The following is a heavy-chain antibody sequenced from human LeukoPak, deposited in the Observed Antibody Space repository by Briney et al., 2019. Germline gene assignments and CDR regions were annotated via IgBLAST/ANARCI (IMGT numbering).Heavy chain of an antibody. Sequence: PGRSLRLSCAASGFTFSSYAMHWVRQAPGKGLEWVAVISYDGSNKYYAVSVKGRFTISRDNSKNTLYLKMNSLRAEDTAVYYCAREGMYYDTLTGYPLWEYWGQGTLVTVSS. V-gene: IGHV3-30-3*01. CDR3: AREGMYYDTLTGYPLWEY. CDR2: ISYDGSNK. J-gene: IGHJ4*02. CDR1: GFTFSSYA. D-gene: IGHD3-9*01.